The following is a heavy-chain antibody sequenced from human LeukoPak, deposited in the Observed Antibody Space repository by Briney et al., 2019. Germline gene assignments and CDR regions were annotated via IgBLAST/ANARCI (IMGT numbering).Heavy chain of an antibody. CDR2: ISAYNGNT. V-gene: IGHV1-18*01. J-gene: IGHJ4*02. CDR3: ARVSGFSDY. D-gene: IGHD3-22*01. Sequence: GASVKVSFKGSGYSFTSYGVTWVRQAPGQGLEWMGWISAYNGNTNYAQKFQGRVTMTTDTSTSTAYMELRSLRSDDTAVYYCARVSGFSDYWGQGTLVTVSS. CDR1: GYSFTSYG.